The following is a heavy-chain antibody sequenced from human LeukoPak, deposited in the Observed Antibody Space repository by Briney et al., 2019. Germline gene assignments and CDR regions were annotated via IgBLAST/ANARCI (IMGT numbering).Heavy chain of an antibody. D-gene: IGHD4-17*01. Sequence: PGRSLRLSCAASGFTFSSYAMHWVRQAPGKGLEWVAVISYDGSNKYYADSVKGRFTISRDNSKNTLYLQMNSLRAEDTAVYYCARVREDDYEGFDYWGQGTLVTVSS. V-gene: IGHV3-30-3*01. J-gene: IGHJ4*02. CDR2: ISYDGSNK. CDR1: GFTFSSYA. CDR3: ARVREDDYEGFDY.